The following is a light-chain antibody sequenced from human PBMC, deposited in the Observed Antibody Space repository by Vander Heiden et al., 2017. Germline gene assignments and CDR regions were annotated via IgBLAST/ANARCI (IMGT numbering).Light chain of an antibody. Sequence: IVMTQSPLSLPVTPAEPPSLSCRSSQSLLHSNGYNYLDWYLQKPGQAPQLLIYLGSNRASGVPDRFSGSGSGTDFTLKISRVEAEDVGVYYCMQYLQTPLTFGGGTKVEIK. CDR2: LGS. J-gene: IGKJ4*01. CDR3: MQYLQTPLT. V-gene: IGKV2-28*01. CDR1: QSLLHSNGYNY.